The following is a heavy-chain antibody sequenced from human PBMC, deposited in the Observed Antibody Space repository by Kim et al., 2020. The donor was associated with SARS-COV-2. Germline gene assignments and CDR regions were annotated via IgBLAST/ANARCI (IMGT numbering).Heavy chain of an antibody. Sequence: GGSLRLSCATSGFTFNNYGMHWVRQAPGKGLEWVAVISYDGSNKYYADSVKGRFTISRDNSKNTLYLQMNSLRAEDTAIYYCAKAAPRYSSNYYFDYWGQGTLVTVSS. CDR3: AKAAPRYSSNYYFDY. V-gene: IGHV3-30*18. CDR2: ISYDGSNK. J-gene: IGHJ4*02. D-gene: IGHD6-13*01. CDR1: GFTFNNYG.